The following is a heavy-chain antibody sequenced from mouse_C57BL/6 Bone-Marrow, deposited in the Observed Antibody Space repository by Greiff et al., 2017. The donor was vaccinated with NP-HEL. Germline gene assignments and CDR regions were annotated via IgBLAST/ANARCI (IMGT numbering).Heavy chain of an antibody. V-gene: IGHV1-82*01. J-gene: IGHJ1*03. Sequence: VQLQQSGPELVKPGASVKISCKASGYAFSSSWMNWVKQRPGKGLEWIGRIYPGDGDTNYNGKFKGKATLTADKSSSTAYMQLSSLTSEDSAVYFCAREIDYGNYGYFDVWGTGTTVTVSS. CDR1: GYAFSSSW. D-gene: IGHD2-1*01. CDR3: AREIDYGNYGYFDV. CDR2: IYPGDGDT.